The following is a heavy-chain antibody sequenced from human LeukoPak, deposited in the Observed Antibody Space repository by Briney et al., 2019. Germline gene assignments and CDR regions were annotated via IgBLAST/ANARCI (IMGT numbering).Heavy chain of an antibody. V-gene: IGHV4-61*02. CDR3: ARGLGFDY. Sequence: PSQTLSLPCTVFCGSLCRGSYCWGSIRQPAVKGLEWIGRIYTSGSTNYNPSLKSRVTISVDTSKNQFSLKLSSVTAADTAVYYCARGLGFDYWGQGTLGTVSS. CDR1: CGSLCRGSYC. CDR2: IYTSGST. J-gene: IGHJ4*02.